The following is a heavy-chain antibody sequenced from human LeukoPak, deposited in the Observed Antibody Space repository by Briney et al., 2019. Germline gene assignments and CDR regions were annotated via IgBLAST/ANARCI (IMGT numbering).Heavy chain of an antibody. Sequence: GGSLRLSCAVSGFTLSNYCMNWVRQAPGKGLEWVASINRDSVDIYNGDSATGQFTISRDTDKNSLYLQMNSLRAEDTAAYYCARKKVVWGVMGRDDYMDVWGKGTTVTVSS. CDR1: GFTLSNYC. CDR2: INRDSVDI. CDR3: ARKKVVWGVMGRDDYMDV. D-gene: IGHD3-10*01. V-gene: IGHV3-21*01. J-gene: IGHJ6*03.